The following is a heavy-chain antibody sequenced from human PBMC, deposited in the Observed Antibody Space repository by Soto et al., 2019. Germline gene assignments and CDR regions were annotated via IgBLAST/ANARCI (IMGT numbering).Heavy chain of an antibody. CDR2: IYYSGST. Sequence: SETLSLTCTVSGGSISSGDYYWSWIRQPPGKGLEWIGYIYYSGSTYYNPSLKSRVTISVDTSKNQFSLELSSLRSEDTAVYNCARTLYGDNVDYWGQGTLVTVSS. J-gene: IGHJ4*02. CDR3: ARTLYGDNVDY. V-gene: IGHV4-30-4*02. D-gene: IGHD4-17*01. CDR1: GGSISSGDYY.